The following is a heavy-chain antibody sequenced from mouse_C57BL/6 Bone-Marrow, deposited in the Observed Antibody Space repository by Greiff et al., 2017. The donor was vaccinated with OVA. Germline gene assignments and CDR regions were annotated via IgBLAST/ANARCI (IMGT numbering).Heavy chain of an antibody. V-gene: IGHV1-4*01. D-gene: IGHD2-3*01. CDR3: ARTSYDGYYYFDY. CDR2: INPSSGYT. J-gene: IGHJ2*01. CDR1: GYTFTSYT. Sequence: LQESGAELARPGASVKMSCKASGYTFTSYTMHWVKQRPGQGLEWIGYINPSSGYTKYNQKFKDKATLTADKSSSTAYMQLSSLTSEDSAVYYCARTSYDGYYYFDYWGQGTTLTVSS.